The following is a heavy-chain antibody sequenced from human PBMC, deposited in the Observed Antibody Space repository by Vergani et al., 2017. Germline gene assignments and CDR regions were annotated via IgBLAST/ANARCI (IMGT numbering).Heavy chain of an antibody. V-gene: IGHV4-30-2*01. J-gene: IGHJ5*02. CDR3: ARTYGGGGWFDP. Sequence: QLQLQESGSGLVKPSQTLSLTCAVSGGSISSGGYSWSWIRQPPGKGLEWIGYIYHRGSTYYNPSLKSRVTISVDRSKNQFSLKLSAGTAADTAVYYCARTYGGGGWFDPWGQGTLVTVSS. CDR1: GGSISSGGYS. CDR2: IYHRGST. D-gene: IGHD3-10*01.